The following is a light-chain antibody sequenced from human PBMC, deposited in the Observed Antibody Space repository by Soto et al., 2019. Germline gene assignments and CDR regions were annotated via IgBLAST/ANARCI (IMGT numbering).Light chain of an antibody. CDR3: QSYDSSLSGSVV. V-gene: IGLV1-40*01. Sequence: QSVLTQPPSVSGAPGQRVTISCTGSSSNIGAGYDVHWYQQLPGTAPKLLIYGNSNRPSGVPDRFSGSKSGTSASLAITGXXXEDEADYYXQSYDSSLSGSVVFGGGTKLTVL. CDR1: SSNIGAGYD. CDR2: GNS. J-gene: IGLJ2*01.